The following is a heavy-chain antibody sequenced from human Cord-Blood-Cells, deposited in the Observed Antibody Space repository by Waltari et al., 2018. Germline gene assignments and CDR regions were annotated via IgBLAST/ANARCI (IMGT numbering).Heavy chain of an antibody. CDR3: ARAPRESSSSGLAFDI. Sequence: QVQLQESVPGLVKPSETLSLTCTVSGYSISSGYYWGWIRQPPGKGLEWIGSIYHSGGTYYNTSLKRRVTISVDTSKNQFSLKLSSVTAADTAVYYCARAPRESSSSGLAFDIWGQGTMVTVSS. D-gene: IGHD6-6*01. CDR2: IYHSGGT. CDR1: GYSISSGYY. J-gene: IGHJ3*02. V-gene: IGHV4-38-2*02.